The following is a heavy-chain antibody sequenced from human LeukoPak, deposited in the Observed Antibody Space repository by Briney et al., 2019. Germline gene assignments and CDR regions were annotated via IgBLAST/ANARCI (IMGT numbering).Heavy chain of an antibody. D-gene: IGHD2-15*01. CDR3: ARAENSGSGGLDP. V-gene: IGHV3-21*01. CDR1: GFTFNIYS. CDR2: ITSSSHYI. Sequence: GGSLRLSCAASGFTFNIYSMNWVRQAPGKGLEWVSRITSSSHYIYYADSVRGRFTISRDNAKNSLYLDMSSLRADDTAVYYCARAENSGSGGLDPWGQGTLVTVSS. J-gene: IGHJ5*02.